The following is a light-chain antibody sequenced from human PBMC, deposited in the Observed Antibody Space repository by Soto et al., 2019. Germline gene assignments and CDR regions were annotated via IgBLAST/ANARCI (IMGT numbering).Light chain of an antibody. CDR1: QSLVHSDGMAY. CDR2: KVS. CDR3: MQGTHWPIT. Sequence: EVVITQSPLSLPVTLGQPASISFRSNQSLVHSDGMAYFSWFQQRPGRSPRRLIYKVSNRDSGVPARFSGSGSGTDFALKISRVEAEDVGVYYCMQGTHWPITFGQGARLEI. V-gene: IGKV2-30*02. J-gene: IGKJ5*01.